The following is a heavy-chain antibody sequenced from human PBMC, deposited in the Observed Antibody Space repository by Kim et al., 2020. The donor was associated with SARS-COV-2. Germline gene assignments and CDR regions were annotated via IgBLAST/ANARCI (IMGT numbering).Heavy chain of an antibody. CDR2: ISSSSSYI. CDR3: ARGFGYSSSWYEPHFDY. V-gene: IGHV3-21*01. D-gene: IGHD6-13*01. J-gene: IGHJ4*02. CDR1: GFTFSSYS. Sequence: GGSLRLSCAASGFTFSSYSMNWVRQAPGKGLEWVSSISSSSSYIYYADSVKGRFTISRDNAKNSLYLQMNSLRAEDTAVYYCARGFGYSSSWYEPHFDYWDQGTLVTVSS.